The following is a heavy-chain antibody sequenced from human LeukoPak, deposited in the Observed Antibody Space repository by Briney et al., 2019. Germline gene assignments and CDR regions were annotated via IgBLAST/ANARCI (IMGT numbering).Heavy chain of an antibody. CDR2: IYYSGST. D-gene: IGHD5-24*01. J-gene: IGHJ4*02. CDR3: ARAWLQPYFFDY. Sequence: PSETLSLTCTVSGGSISSYYWSWLRQPPGKGLEWIGYIYYSGSTNYNPSLKSRVTISVDTSKNQFSLKLSSVTTADTAVYYCARAWLQPYFFDYWGQGTLVTVSS. V-gene: IGHV4-59*13. CDR1: GGSISSYY.